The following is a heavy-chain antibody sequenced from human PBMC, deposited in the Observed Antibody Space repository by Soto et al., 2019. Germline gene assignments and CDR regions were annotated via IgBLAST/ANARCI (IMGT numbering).Heavy chain of an antibody. V-gene: IGHV1-18*01. CDR3: VRENPPHQGYYYYGMDV. J-gene: IGHJ6*02. Sequence: ASVKVSCKASGYTFTSYGISWVRQAPGQGLEWMGWINTYNGNTNYAQSLQGRVTMTTDTSTSTAYMDMRSLRSDDTAVYYCVRENPPHQGYYYYGMDVWGQGTTVTVSS. CDR1: GYTFTSYG. D-gene: IGHD2-2*01. CDR2: INTYNGNT.